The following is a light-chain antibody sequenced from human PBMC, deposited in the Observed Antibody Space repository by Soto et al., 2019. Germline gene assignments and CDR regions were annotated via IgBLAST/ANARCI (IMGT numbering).Light chain of an antibody. CDR2: AAS. J-gene: IGKJ1*01. Sequence: DLQMTQSPSSLSASVGDRVSITCRASQTISNYLNWYQQKPGEAPKVLIYAASSLQSGVPPRFSGSGSGTDFTLTISTLQPEDFATYYCQQSYSTPWTFGQGTKVEV. CDR1: QTISNY. V-gene: IGKV1-39*01. CDR3: QQSYSTPWT.